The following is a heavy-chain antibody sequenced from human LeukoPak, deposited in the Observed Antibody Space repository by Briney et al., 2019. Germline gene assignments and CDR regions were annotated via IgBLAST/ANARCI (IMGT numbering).Heavy chain of an antibody. D-gene: IGHD2-2*01. Sequence: GGSLRLSCAASGFTFSSYAMHWVRQAPGKGLEWVAVISYDGSNKYYADSVKGRFTISRDNSKNTLYLQMNSLRAEDTAVYYCARLLCIYCSSTSCFSPSLDAFDIWGQGTMVTVSS. CDR1: GFTFSSYA. J-gene: IGHJ3*02. CDR3: ARLLCIYCSSTSCFSPSLDAFDI. V-gene: IGHV3-30-3*01. CDR2: ISYDGSNK.